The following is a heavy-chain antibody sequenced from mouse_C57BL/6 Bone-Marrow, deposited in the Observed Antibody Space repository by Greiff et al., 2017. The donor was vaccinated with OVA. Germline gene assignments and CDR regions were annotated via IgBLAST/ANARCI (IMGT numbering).Heavy chain of an antibody. D-gene: IGHD1-1*01. V-gene: IGHV1-42*01. J-gene: IGHJ2*01. CDR1: GYSFTGYY. CDR3: ARSSSYGYFDY. CDR2: INPSTGGT. Sequence: VQLQQSGPELVKPGASVKISCKASGYSFTGYYMNWVKQSPEKSLEWIGEINPSTGGTTYNQKFKAKATLTVDKSSSTAYMQLKSLTSEDSAVYYCARSSSYGYFDYWGQGTTLTVSS.